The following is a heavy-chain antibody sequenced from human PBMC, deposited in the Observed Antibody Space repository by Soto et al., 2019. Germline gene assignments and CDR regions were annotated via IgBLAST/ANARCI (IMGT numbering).Heavy chain of an antibody. CDR1: GFTFSSYA. J-gene: IGHJ4*02. CDR2: ISGSGGST. V-gene: IGHV3-23*01. Sequence: PGGSLRLSCAASGFTFSSYAMSWVRQAPGKGLEWVSAISGSGGSTYYADSVKGRFTIPRDNSKNTLYLQMNSLRAEDTAVYYCAKDYFSSGYYYGFDYWGQGTLVTVSS. CDR3: AKDYFSSGYYYGFDY. D-gene: IGHD3-22*01.